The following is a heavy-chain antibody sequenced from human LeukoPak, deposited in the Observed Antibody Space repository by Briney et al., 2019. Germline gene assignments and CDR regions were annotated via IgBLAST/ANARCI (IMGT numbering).Heavy chain of an antibody. V-gene: IGHV4-34*01. D-gene: IGHD6-13*01. Sequence: SETLSLTCAVYGGSFSGYYWSWIRQPPGKGLEWIGEINHSGSTNYNPSLKSRVTISVDTSKNQFSLKLSSVTAADTAVYYCARRGSSSTRNWGQGTLVTVPS. CDR1: GGSFSGYY. CDR2: INHSGST. CDR3: ARRGSSSTRN. J-gene: IGHJ4*02.